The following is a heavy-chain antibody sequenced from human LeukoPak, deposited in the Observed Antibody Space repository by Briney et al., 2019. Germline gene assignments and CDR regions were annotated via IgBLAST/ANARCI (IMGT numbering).Heavy chain of an antibody. D-gene: IGHD2-21*02. V-gene: IGHV4-61*01. J-gene: IGHJ4*02. CDR2: IYNSGRT. Sequence: PSETLSLTCTVSGDSVSSPNYYWNWIRQPPGKGLEWIGYIYNSGRTNYNPSLKSRVTISVDTSKNQVSLKLSSVIAADTAVYYCAGLPPRRPLDYWGQGTLVTVSS. CDR1: GDSVSSPNYY. CDR3: AGLPPRRPLDY.